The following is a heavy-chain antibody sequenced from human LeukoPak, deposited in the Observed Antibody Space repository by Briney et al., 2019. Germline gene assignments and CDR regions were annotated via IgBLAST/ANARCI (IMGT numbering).Heavy chain of an antibody. CDR2: IRYDGSTK. J-gene: IGHJ4*02. V-gene: IGHV3-30*02. D-gene: IGHD4-17*01. Sequence: GGSLRLSCAASGFSFSGYGMHWVRQVPGKGLEWVAFIRYDGSTKFYTDSVKGRFAISRDNPKNTLSLQMNSLRTEDTAVYYCAALHTGTFVDYWGQGTLVTVSS. CDR1: GFSFSGYG. CDR3: AALHTGTFVDY.